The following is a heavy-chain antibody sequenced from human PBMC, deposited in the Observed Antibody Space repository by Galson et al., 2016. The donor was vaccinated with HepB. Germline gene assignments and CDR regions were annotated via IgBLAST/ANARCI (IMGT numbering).Heavy chain of an antibody. J-gene: IGHJ4*02. CDR2: LYSSGNT. V-gene: IGHV3-66*04. Sequence: SLRLSCAVSGLSINSNYMTWVRQAPGKGLEWVSFLYSSGNTYYAESVKGRFTFSRDNSKNTLYLQMTSLTVDDTAVYYCARQDFAGVYFDYWGQGTLVTVSS. CDR1: GLSINSNY. D-gene: IGHD7-27*01. CDR3: ARQDFAGVYFDY.